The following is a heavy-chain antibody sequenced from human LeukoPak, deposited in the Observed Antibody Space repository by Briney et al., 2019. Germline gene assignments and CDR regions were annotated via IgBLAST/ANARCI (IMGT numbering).Heavy chain of an antibody. J-gene: IGHJ2*01. CDR1: GFTFSSYE. CDR3: ARDASRYQLLRGGWYFDL. CDR2: ISSSGSTI. Sequence: GGSLRLSCAASGFTFSSYEMNWVRQAPGKGPEWVSYISSSGSTIYYADSVKGRFTISRDNAKNSLYLQMNSLRAENTAVYDGARDASRYQLLRGGWYFDLWGRGTLVTVSS. D-gene: IGHD2-2*01. V-gene: IGHV3-48*03.